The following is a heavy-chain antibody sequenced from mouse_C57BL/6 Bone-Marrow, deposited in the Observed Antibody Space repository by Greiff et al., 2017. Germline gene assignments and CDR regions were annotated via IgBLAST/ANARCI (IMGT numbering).Heavy chain of an antibody. D-gene: IGHD2-2*01. Sequence: EVKVEESGGGLVQPGGSMKLSCAASGFTFSDAWMDWVRQSPEKGLEWVAEIRNKANNHETYYAESVKGRFTISRDDSKSSFYLQMNSLRAEDTGIYYCTRRMVTGDMDYWGQGTSVTVAS. CDR2: IRNKANNHET. J-gene: IGHJ4*01. CDR3: TRRMVTGDMDY. V-gene: IGHV6-6*01. CDR1: GFTFSDAW.